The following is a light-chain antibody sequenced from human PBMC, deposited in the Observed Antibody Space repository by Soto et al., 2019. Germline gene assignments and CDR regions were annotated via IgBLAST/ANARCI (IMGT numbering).Light chain of an antibody. Sequence: IPMTQFPSSPSDSVGDRVKITCRASQGIRNDLGWYQQKPGKAPKLLIYAASSLQSGVPSRFSGSGSGTDFTLTISSLQPEDFATYYCQQSYSTPRTFGQGTKVDIK. CDR2: AAS. J-gene: IGKJ1*01. CDR1: QGIRND. V-gene: IGKV1-39*01. CDR3: QQSYSTPRT.